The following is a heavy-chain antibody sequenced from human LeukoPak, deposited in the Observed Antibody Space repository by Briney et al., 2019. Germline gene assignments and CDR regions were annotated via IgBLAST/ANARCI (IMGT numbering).Heavy chain of an antibody. Sequence: GGSLRLSCAVSGFTFSSYSMNWVRQAPGKGLEWVSGISGGGGSTYYADSAKGRFTISRDNSKNTLYLQMDSLRAEDTALYYCAKGSGINHYHWIDPWGQGTLVTVSS. D-gene: IGHD1-14*01. CDR3: AKGSGINHYHWIDP. CDR2: ISGGGGST. CDR1: GFTFSSYS. J-gene: IGHJ5*02. V-gene: IGHV3-23*01.